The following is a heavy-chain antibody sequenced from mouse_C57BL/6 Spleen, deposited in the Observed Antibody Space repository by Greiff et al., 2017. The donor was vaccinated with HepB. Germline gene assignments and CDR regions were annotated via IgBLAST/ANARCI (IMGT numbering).Heavy chain of an antibody. J-gene: IGHJ1*03. V-gene: IGHV5-4*01. D-gene: IGHD1-1*01. CDR2: ISDGGSYT. CDR3: ATTVVPWYFDV. Sequence: EVQLVESGGGLVKPGGSLKLSCAASGFTFSSYAMSWVRQTPEKRLEWVATISDGGSYTYYPDNVKGGFTITRDNAKNNLYLQMSHLKSEDTAMYYCATTVVPWYFDVWGTGTTVTVSS. CDR1: GFTFSSYA.